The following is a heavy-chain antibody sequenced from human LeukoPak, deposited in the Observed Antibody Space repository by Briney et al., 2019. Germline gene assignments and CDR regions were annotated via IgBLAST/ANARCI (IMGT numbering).Heavy chain of an antibody. Sequence: ALVKVSCKASGYTFTGYYMHWVRQAPGKGLEWMGGFDPEDGETIYAQKFQGRVTMTEDTSTDTAYMELSSLRSEDTAVYYCATVDGELLNYYYYYGMDVWGQGTTVTVSS. CDR3: ATVDGELLNYYYYYGMDV. J-gene: IGHJ6*02. V-gene: IGHV1-24*01. CDR1: GYTFTGYY. D-gene: IGHD3-10*01. CDR2: FDPEDGET.